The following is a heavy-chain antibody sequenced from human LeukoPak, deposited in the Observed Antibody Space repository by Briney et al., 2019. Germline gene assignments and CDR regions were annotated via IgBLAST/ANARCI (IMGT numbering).Heavy chain of an antibody. CDR2: ILNEGRKT. V-gene: IGHV3-33*05. D-gene: IGHD4-17*01. CDR1: SFTVRNYG. CDR3: ARDVWNTETITYFDY. J-gene: IGHJ4*02. Sequence: PGRSLTLSCAASSFTVRNYGMHWVRQAPGKGLEWVAVILNEGRKTYYVDSVKGRFTISRDNSKNTLSLQMNSLRAEDTGVYYCARDVWNTETITYFDYWGQGTLVTVSS.